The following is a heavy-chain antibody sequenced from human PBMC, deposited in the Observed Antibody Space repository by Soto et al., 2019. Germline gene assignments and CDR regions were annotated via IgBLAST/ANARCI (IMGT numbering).Heavy chain of an antibody. CDR2: IIPLFGTA. Sequence: SVKLSCKASGVTFSSETLGWVRQAPGQGLEWVGGIIPLFGTASYAQKFQGRVTITADESTSTVYMELSSLRSDDTAVYFCATELGENPASPFDAWGQGTLVTVSS. V-gene: IGHV1-69*01. J-gene: IGHJ4*02. CDR3: ATELGENPASPFDA. D-gene: IGHD3-10*01. CDR1: GVTFSSET.